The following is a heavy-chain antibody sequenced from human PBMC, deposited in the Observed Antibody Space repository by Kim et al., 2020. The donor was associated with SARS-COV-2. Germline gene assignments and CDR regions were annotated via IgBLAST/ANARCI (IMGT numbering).Heavy chain of an antibody. CDR1: GYTFTGYY. D-gene: IGHD5-18*01. Sequence: ASVKVSCKASGYTFTGYYMHWVRQAPGQGLEWMGWINPNSGGTNYAQKFQGRVTMTRDTSISTAYMELSRLRSDDTAVYYCARDSNTIQLWGFCYYWGQGTLVTASS. CDR2: INPNSGGT. V-gene: IGHV1-2*02. CDR3: ARDSNTIQLWGFCYY. J-gene: IGHJ4*02.